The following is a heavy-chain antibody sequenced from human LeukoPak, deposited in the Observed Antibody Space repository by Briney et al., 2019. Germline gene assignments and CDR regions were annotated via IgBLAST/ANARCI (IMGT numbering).Heavy chain of an antibody. Sequence: GGSLRLSCAASGFTFSSYWMSWVRQAPGKGLERVSAISGSGGSTYYADSVKGRFTISRDNSKNTLYLQMNSLRAEDTAVYYCAKAGAVVVVAAKYFDYWGQGTLVTVSS. D-gene: IGHD2-15*01. CDR2: ISGSGGST. J-gene: IGHJ4*02. CDR3: AKAGAVVVVAAKYFDY. V-gene: IGHV3-23*01. CDR1: GFTFSSYW.